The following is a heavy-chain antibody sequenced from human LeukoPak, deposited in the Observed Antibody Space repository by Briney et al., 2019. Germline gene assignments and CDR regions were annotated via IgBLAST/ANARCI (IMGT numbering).Heavy chain of an antibody. D-gene: IGHD3-9*01. CDR1: GYTLTELS. V-gene: IGHV1-24*01. CDR2: FDPEDGET. Sequence: ASVKVSCKVSGYTLTELSMHWVRQAPGKGLEWMGGFDPEDGETIYAQKFQGRVTMTTDTSTSTAYMELRSLRSDDTAVYYCARGYYDMLTGYWGLVDYWGQGTLVTVSS. J-gene: IGHJ4*02. CDR3: ARGYYDMLTGYWGLVDY.